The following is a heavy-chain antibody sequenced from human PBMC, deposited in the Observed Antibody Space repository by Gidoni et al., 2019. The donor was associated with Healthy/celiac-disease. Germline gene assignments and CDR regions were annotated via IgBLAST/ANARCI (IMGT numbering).Heavy chain of an antibody. D-gene: IGHD6-13*01. V-gene: IGHV4-4*07. J-gene: IGHJ5*02. CDR1: GGSISSYY. CDR2: IYTSGST. CDR3: ARAKEAAAGWNWFDP. Sequence: QVQLQESGPGLVKPSETLSLPCTVSGGSISSYYWSWIRQPAGKGLGWIGRIYTSGSTNYNPSLKSRVTMSVDTSKNQFSLKLSSVTAADTAVYYCARAKEAAAGWNWFDPWGQGTLVTVSS.